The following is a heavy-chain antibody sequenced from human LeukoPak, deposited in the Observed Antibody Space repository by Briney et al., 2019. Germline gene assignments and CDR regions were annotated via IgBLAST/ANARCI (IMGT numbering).Heavy chain of an antibody. CDR2: ISGSGGTT. J-gene: IGHJ4*02. D-gene: IGHD3-22*01. V-gene: IGHV3-23*01. CDR1: GFTFSSYA. CDR3: AKDLIMPRDYYYDSSGYYSY. Sequence: GGSLRLSCAASGFTFSSYAMSWVRQAPGKGLEWVSAISGSGGTTYYADSVKGRFTISRDSSKNTLYLQMNSLRAEDTAVYYCAKDLIMPRDYYYDSSGYYSYWGQGTLVTVSS.